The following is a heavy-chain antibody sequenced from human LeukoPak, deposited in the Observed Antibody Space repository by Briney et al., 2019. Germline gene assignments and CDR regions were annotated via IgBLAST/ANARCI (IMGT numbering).Heavy chain of an antibody. D-gene: IGHD3-3*01. V-gene: IGHV1-18*01. J-gene: IGHJ4*02. CDR1: GYTFTSYG. CDR2: ISAYNGNT. CDR3: ARDGGHSRITIFGVVITEFDY. Sequence: ASVKVSCKASGYTFTSYGISWVRQAPGQGLEWMGWISAYNGNTNYAQKLQSRVTMTTDTSTSTAYMELRSLRSDDTAVYYCARDGGHSRITIFGVVITEFDYWGQGTLVTVSS.